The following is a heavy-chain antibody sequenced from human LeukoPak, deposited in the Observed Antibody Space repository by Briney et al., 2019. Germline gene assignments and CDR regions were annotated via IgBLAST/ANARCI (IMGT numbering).Heavy chain of an antibody. CDR2: INSDGSST. CDR1: GFTFSRYW. CDR3: AKDPEHYYGSGSYLDY. V-gene: IGHV3-74*01. D-gene: IGHD3-10*01. J-gene: IGHJ4*02. Sequence: GGSLRLSCAASGFTFSRYWMHWVRQAPGKGLVWVSRINSDGSSTSYADSVKGRFTISRDNSKNSLYLQMNSLRAEDTALYYCAKDPEHYYGSGSYLDYWGQGTLVTVSS.